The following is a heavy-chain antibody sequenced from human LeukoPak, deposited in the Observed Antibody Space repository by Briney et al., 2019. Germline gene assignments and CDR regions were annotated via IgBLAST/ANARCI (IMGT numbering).Heavy chain of an antibody. D-gene: IGHD6-13*01. Sequence: GGSLRLSCAASGFTFDDYAMHWVRQAPGKGLEWVSGISWNSGSIGYADSVKGRFTISRDNAKNSLYLQMNSLRAEDTALYYCAKDKNTGYSSSWYDYWGQGTLVTVSS. CDR2: ISWNSGSI. CDR3: AKDKNTGYSSSWYDY. J-gene: IGHJ4*02. V-gene: IGHV3-9*01. CDR1: GFTFDDYA.